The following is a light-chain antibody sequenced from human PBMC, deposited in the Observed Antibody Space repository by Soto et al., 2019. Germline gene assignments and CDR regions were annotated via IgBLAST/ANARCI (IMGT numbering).Light chain of an antibody. Sequence: EIVLTQSPGTLSLSPGERASLSCRASQSVSSTYLAWYQQKPGQAPRLLIYATSTRATCIPDRFSGSGSGTDFTLTISRLEPEDFAVYYCQQYGSSLWTFGQRTKVEI. V-gene: IGKV3-20*01. CDR1: QSVSSTY. J-gene: IGKJ1*01. CDR2: ATS. CDR3: QQYGSSLWT.